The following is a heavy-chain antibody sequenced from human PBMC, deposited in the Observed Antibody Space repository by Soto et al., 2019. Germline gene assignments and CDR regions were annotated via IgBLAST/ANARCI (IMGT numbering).Heavy chain of an antibody. CDR1: GFPFYAYV. CDR2: INPRGLTK. Sequence: GGSLRLSCATSGFPFYAYVMNWVRQAPGKGLEWVASINPRGLTKFYGDSLKGRSTISRDDASSSLFLQMNDLRAEDSAVYYCATWYGNHYFGLAVWGQGATVTVSS. D-gene: IGHD6-13*01. CDR3: ATWYGNHYFGLAV. V-gene: IGHV3-48*01. J-gene: IGHJ6*02.